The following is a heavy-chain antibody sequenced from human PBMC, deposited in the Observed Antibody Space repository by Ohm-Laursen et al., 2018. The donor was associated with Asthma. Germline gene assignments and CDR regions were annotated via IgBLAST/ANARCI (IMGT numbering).Heavy chain of an antibody. CDR2: IKRKIDGGTS. CDR3: TTYVGGATTARFDN. CDR1: RFTFSDAW. Sequence: SLRLSCTASRFTFSDAWMAWVRQAPGQGLEWVGRIKRKIDGGTSDYSTPVKGRFSISRDDSKNTLYLEMNSLKTEDTAVYYCTTYVGGATTARFDNWGQGTLVTVSS. D-gene: IGHD1-26*01. J-gene: IGHJ4*02. V-gene: IGHV3-15*01.